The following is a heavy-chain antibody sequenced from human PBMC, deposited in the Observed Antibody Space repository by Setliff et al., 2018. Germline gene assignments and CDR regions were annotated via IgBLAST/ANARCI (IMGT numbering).Heavy chain of an antibody. D-gene: IGHD3-22*01. V-gene: IGHV1-18*01. J-gene: IGHJ4*02. CDR1: GYSFTSYG. CDR3: ARINFYVSSGYYYAPDF. CDR2: ISADNGQT. Sequence: ASVKVSCKTSGYSFTSYGISWVRQAPGQGLEWMGWISADNGQTRNVQSFQGRVTMTTDTTTSTAYMELRSLRSDDTAVYYCARINFYVSSGYYYAPDFWGQGTLVTVSS.